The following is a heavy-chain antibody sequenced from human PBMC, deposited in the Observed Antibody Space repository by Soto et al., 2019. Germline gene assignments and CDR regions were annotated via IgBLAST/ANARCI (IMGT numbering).Heavy chain of an antibody. J-gene: IGHJ4*02. D-gene: IGHD5-18*01. Sequence: PGVSLRLSCAASGFTFSSYAIHWVRQAPGKGLEWVAVIWYDGSNNRYADSVKGRFTISRDNSKNMAYLQMNSLRAEDTAVYYCARGYGGSWGQGTLVTVSS. CDR1: GFTFSSYA. CDR3: ARGYGGS. V-gene: IGHV3-33*01. CDR2: IWYDGSNN.